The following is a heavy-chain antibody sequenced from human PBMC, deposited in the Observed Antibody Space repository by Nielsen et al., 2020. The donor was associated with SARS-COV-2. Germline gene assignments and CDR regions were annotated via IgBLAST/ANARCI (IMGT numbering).Heavy chain of an antibody. CDR3: ARDSETTMVRANDY. J-gene: IGHJ4*02. V-gene: IGHV3-74*01. D-gene: IGHD3-10*01. CDR2: INSDGSST. CDR1: GFTFSSYW. Sequence: GESLKISCAASGFTFSSYWMHWVRQAPGKGLVWVSRINSDGSSTSYADSVKGRFTISRDNAKNSLYLQMNSLRAEDTAVYYCARDSETTMVRANDYWGQGTLVTVSS.